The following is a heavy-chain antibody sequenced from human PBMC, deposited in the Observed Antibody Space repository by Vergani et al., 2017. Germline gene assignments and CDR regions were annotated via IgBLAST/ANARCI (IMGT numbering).Heavy chain of an antibody. Sequence: EVQLLESGGGLVQPGGSLRLSCAASGFTFSSYAMSWVRQAPGKGLEWVSAISGSGGSTYYADSVKGRFTISRDNSKNTLYLQMNSLRAEDTAVYYCAKVGSRRYYYGSGSSFDYWGQGTLVTVSS. D-gene: IGHD3-10*01. CDR2: ISGSGGST. J-gene: IGHJ4*02. CDR3: AKVGSRRYYYGSGSSFDY. CDR1: GFTFSSYA. V-gene: IGHV3-23*01.